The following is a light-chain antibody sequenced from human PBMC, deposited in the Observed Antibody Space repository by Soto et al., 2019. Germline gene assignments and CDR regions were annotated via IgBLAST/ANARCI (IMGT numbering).Light chain of an antibody. Sequence: ETVVTQSPATLSLSPGESATLSRRASQTVSTFFAWDQQKPGQSPRLLIYGVSNRVTGVPARFSASGSGTDLTLSISSLEPEDSAVYYCQQRFTWPLTFGGGTKVEIK. V-gene: IGKV3-11*01. CDR3: QQRFTWPLT. CDR2: GVS. J-gene: IGKJ4*01. CDR1: QTVSTF.